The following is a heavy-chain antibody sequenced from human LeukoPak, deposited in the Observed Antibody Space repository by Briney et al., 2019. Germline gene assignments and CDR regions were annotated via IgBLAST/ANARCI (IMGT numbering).Heavy chain of an antibody. J-gene: IGHJ5*02. CDR3: ARDRGFWSGFHLNWFDP. V-gene: IGHV4-59*01. CDR2: IYYSGST. Sequence: SETLSLTCTVSGGSLSSYYWSWIRQPPGKGLEWVGYIYYSGSTNYNPSLKSRVTISVDTYKNQFSLKLSSVTAADTAVYYCARDRGFWSGFHLNWFDPWGQGTLVTVSS. CDR1: GGSLSSYY. D-gene: IGHD3-3*01.